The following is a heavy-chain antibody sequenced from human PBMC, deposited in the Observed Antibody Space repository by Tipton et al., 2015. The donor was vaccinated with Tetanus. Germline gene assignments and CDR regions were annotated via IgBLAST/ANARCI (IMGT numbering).Heavy chain of an antibody. CDR3: ASDFALDV. D-gene: IGHD2-21*01. J-gene: IGHJ6*02. CDR1: GDSVSRNTAA. V-gene: IGHV6-1*01. CDR2: TYYRSEWHS. Sequence: GLVKPSQTLSLTCAISGDSVSRNTAAWNWIRQSPSRGLEWLGRTYYRSEWHSDYAVSAESRITIDADTSKNHFSLQLHSVTPEDTAVYYCASDFALDVWGQGTTVIVSS.